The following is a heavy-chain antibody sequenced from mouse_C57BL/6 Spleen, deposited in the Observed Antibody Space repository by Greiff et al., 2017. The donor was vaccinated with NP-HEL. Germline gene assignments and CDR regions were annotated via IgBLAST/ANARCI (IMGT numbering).Heavy chain of an antibody. CDR1: GYAFSSSW. Sequence: VQLQESGPELVKPGASVKISCKASGYAFSSSWMNWVKQRPGKGLEWIGRIYPGDGDTNYNGKFKGKATLTADKSSSTAYMQLSSLTSEDSAVYFCASPYSHYWYFDVWGTGTTVTVSS. D-gene: IGHD2-12*01. V-gene: IGHV1-82*01. CDR3: ASPYSHYWYFDV. CDR2: IYPGDGDT. J-gene: IGHJ1*03.